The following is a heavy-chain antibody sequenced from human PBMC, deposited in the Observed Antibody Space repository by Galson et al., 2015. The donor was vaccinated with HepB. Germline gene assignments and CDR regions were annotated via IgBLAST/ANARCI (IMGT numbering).Heavy chain of an antibody. CDR1: GYTLTSYD. Sequence: SVKVSCKASGYTLTSYDINWVRQAPGQGLEWMGWISGYNGNTKSAQNLQGRATMTTDTSTTTAYMELRNLTSDDTAVYFCARVRVSVTTRGDYYYYGMDVWGQGTTVTVSS. CDR3: ARVRVSVTTRGDYYYYGMDV. D-gene: IGHD4-17*01. J-gene: IGHJ6*02. V-gene: IGHV1-18*04. CDR2: ISGYNGNT.